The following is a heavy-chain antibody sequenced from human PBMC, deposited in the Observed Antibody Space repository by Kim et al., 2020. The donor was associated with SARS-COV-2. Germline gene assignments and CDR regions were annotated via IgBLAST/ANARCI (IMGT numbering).Heavy chain of an antibody. D-gene: IGHD6-19*01. V-gene: IGHV3-7*03. CDR1: DFTFDTYW. CDR3: ARGVAVAPHYYNHYAMDV. CDR2: IKSDAYET. Sequence: GGSLRLSCAASDFTFDTYWISWVRQAPGKGLEWVAIIKSDAYETYYVDSVKGRFTVSRDNAKNLVFLQMNSLRAEDTAVYYCARGVAVAPHYYNHYAMDVWGQGTTVTVSS. J-gene: IGHJ6*02.